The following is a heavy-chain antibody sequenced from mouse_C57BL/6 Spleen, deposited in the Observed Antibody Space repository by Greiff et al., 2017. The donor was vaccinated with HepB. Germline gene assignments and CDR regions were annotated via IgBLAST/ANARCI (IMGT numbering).Heavy chain of an antibody. V-gene: IGHV3-6*01. CDR1: GYSITSGYY. D-gene: IGHD2-12*01. J-gene: IGHJ3*01. Sequence: DVKLQESGPGLVKPSQSLSLTCSVTGYSITSGYYWNWIRQFPGNKLEWMGYISYDGSNNYNPSLKNRISITRDTSKNQFFLKLNSVTTEDTATYYCARDQGYSPWFAYWGQGTLVTVSA. CDR2: ISYDGSN. CDR3: ARDQGYSPWFAY.